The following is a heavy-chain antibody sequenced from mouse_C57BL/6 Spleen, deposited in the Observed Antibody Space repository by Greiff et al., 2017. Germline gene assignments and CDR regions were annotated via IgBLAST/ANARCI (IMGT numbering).Heavy chain of an antibody. CDR3: ARSLTEYFDY. CDR1: GFTIKNTY. J-gene: IGHJ2*01. Sequence: EVQLQQSVAELVRPGASVKLSCTASGFTIKNTYMHWVKQRPEQGLEWIGRIDPANGNSKYAPKFQGKATITADTSSNTAYLQLSSLTSEDTAIYYCARSLTEYFDYWGQGTTLTVSS. CDR2: IDPANGNS. V-gene: IGHV14-3*01. D-gene: IGHD4-1*01.